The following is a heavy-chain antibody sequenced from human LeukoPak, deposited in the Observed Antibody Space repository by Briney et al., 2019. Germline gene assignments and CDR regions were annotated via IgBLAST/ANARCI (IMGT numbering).Heavy chain of an antibody. Sequence: PGGSLRLSCAASGFTFSDSYMSWIRQAPGKGLEWVSYIRSSGSTVYHADSVKGRFTISRDNAKNSLYLQMNSLRAEDTAVYYCARDPNGNYVGAFDFWGQGILVTVSS. CDR1: GFTFSDSY. CDR3: ARDPNGNYVGAFDF. V-gene: IGHV3-11*04. CDR2: IRSSGSTV. D-gene: IGHD3-16*01. J-gene: IGHJ3*01.